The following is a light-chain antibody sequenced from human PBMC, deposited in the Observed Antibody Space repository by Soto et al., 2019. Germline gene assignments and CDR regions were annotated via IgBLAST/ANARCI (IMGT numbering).Light chain of an antibody. Sequence: DIPMTQSPSTLYASVGDRVTITCRASQSISSWLAWYQQKPGKAPKLLIYKASSLESGVPSRFSGSGSETEFTHTISSLQPDDFATYYRQQYNSYPFTFGHGTKLEIK. CDR2: KAS. CDR1: QSISSW. J-gene: IGKJ2*01. V-gene: IGKV1-5*03. CDR3: QQYNSYPFT.